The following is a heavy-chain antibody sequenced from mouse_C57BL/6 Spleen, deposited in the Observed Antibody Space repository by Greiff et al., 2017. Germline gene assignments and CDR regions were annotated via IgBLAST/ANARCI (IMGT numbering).Heavy chain of an antibody. V-gene: IGHV1-80*01. CDR3: AIYEYGWDFDV. J-gene: IGHJ1*03. CDR2: IYPGDGDT. CDR1: GYAFSSYW. D-gene: IGHD2-4*01. Sequence: VQLVESGAELVKPGASVKISCKASGYAFSSYWMNWVKQRPGKGLEWIGQIYPGDGDTNYNGKFKGKATLTADKSSSTAYMQLSSLTSEDSAVYFCAIYEYGWDFDVWGTGTTVTVSS.